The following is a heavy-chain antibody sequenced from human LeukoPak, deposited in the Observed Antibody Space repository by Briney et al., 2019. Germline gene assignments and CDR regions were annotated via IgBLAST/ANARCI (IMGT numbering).Heavy chain of an antibody. Sequence: ASVKVSCKASGYTFTSYYMHWVRLAPGQGLEWMGWINPNSGGTNYAQKFQGRVTMTRDTSISTAYMELSRLRSDDTAVYYCAQTRRSSPPFDYWGQGTLVTVSS. CDR2: INPNSGGT. CDR1: GYTFTSYY. V-gene: IGHV1-2*02. J-gene: IGHJ4*02. D-gene: IGHD6-6*01. CDR3: AQTRRSSPPFDY.